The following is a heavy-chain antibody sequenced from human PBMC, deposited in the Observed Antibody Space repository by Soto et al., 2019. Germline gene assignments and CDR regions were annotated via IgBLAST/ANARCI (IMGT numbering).Heavy chain of an antibody. CDR1: GYTFTSYG. CDR2: INPNSGGT. V-gene: IGHV1-2*04. Sequence: ASVKVSCKASGYTFTSYGISWVRQAPGQGLEWMGWINPNSGGTSYAQKFQGWVTMTRDTSISTAYMELSRLRSDDTAVYYCARDYCSSTSCSSVGANYYYGMDVWGQGTTVTVSS. D-gene: IGHD2-2*01. J-gene: IGHJ6*02. CDR3: ARDYCSSTSCSSVGANYYYGMDV.